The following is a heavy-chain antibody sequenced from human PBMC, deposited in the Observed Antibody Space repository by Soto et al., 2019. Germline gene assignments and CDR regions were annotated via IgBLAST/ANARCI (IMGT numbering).Heavy chain of an antibody. CDR3: ARDASVVAATPNYYYGMDV. D-gene: IGHD2-15*01. CDR1: GYTFTSYY. V-gene: IGHV1-46*01. Sequence: GASVKVSCKASGYTFTSYYMHWVRQAPGQGLEWMGIVNPSGGSTSYAQKFQGRVTMTRDTSTSTVYMELSSLRSEDTAVYYCARDASVVAATPNYYYGMDVWGQGTTVTVSS. J-gene: IGHJ6*02. CDR2: VNPSGGST.